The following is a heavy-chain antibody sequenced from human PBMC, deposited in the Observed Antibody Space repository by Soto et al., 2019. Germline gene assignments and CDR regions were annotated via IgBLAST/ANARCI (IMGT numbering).Heavy chain of an antibody. CDR2: IYYSGST. Sequence: SETLSLSCTVSGGSISSSSYYWGWIRQPPGKGLEWIGSIYYSGSTYYNPSLKSRVTISVDTSKNQFSLKLSSVTAADTAVYYCARRLYYDSSGFEGGGMDVWGQGTTVTVS. J-gene: IGHJ6*02. V-gene: IGHV4-39*01. D-gene: IGHD3-22*01. CDR1: GGSISSSSYY. CDR3: ARRLYYDSSGFEGGGMDV.